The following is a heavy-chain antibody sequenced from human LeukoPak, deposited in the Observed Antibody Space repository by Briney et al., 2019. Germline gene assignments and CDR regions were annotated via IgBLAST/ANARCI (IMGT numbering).Heavy chain of an antibody. V-gene: IGHV1-18*01. CDR3: ARDVKVWQLVSFDY. Sequence: ASVKVSCKASGYTFTSYGISWVRQAPGQGLEWMGWISAYNGNTNYAQKLQGRVTMTTDTSTSTAYMELRSLRSDDTAVYYCARDVKVWQLVSFDYWGQGTLVTVSS. CDR1: GYTFTSYG. J-gene: IGHJ4*02. CDR2: ISAYNGNT. D-gene: IGHD6-6*01.